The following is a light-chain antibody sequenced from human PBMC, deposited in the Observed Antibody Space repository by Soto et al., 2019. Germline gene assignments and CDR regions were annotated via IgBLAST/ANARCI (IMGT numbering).Light chain of an antibody. CDR1: QDISRW. J-gene: IGKJ2*01. CDR3: QQTDRFPYT. V-gene: IGKV1-12*01. CDR2: AAS. Sequence: DHQMTQSPASVSASVGDRVTITCRASQDISRWLAWYQQKPGKAPKLLIYAASTLQSGVPSRFSGGGSGTDFTLTISSLQPEDFATYYCQQTDRFPYTFGQGTKLEIK.